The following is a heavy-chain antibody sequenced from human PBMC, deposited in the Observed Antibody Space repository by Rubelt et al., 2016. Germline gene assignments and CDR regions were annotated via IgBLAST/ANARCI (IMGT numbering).Heavy chain of an antibody. Sequence: VQPGGSLRLSCAASGFTFSSYAMSWVRQAPGKGLEWVSAISSTSDYIYYADSVKGRFTISRDNAKNSLYLQINSLRAEDTAVYYCARWDTSSLDYWGQGTLVTVSS. CDR1: GFTFSSYA. CDR2: ISSTSDYI. V-gene: IGHV3-21*01. CDR3: ARWDTSSLDY. D-gene: IGHD6-6*01. J-gene: IGHJ4*02.